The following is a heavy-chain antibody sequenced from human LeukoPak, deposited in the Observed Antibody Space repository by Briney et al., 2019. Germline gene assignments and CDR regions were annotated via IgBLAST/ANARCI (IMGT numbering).Heavy chain of an antibody. CDR1: GYTFTGYY. CDR3: ARASPYCSSTSCYIDY. Sequence: GASVKVSCKASGYTFTGYYMHWVRQAPGQGLEWMGWINPNSGGTNYAQKFQGRVTMTRDTSISTAYMELSRLRSDDTAVYYCARASPYCSSTSCYIDYWGQGTLVTVSS. D-gene: IGHD2-2*02. J-gene: IGHJ4*02. CDR2: INPNSGGT. V-gene: IGHV1-2*02.